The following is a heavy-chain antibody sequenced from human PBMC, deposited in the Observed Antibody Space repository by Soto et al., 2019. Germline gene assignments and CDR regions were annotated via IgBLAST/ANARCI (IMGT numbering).Heavy chain of an antibody. CDR1: GYTFTGYG. Sequence: ASVKVSCQASGYTFTGYGISWVRQAPGQGLEWMGWISAYNGNTNYAQKLQGRVTMTTDTSTSTAYMELRSLRSDDTAVYYCARHSFHYYDSSGYFSVTSDAFDIWGQGTMVTV. CDR2: ISAYNGNT. D-gene: IGHD3-22*01. V-gene: IGHV1-18*01. J-gene: IGHJ3*02. CDR3: ARHSFHYYDSSGYFSVTSDAFDI.